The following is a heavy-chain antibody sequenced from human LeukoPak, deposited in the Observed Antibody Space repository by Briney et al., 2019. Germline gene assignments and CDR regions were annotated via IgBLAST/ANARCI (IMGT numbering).Heavy chain of an antibody. CDR2: YYYSGST. CDR1: GGFISSYY. CDR3: ARERGWMGYGDYYFDY. Sequence: SETLSLTCAVSGGFISSYYWSWIRQPPGKGLEWMGHYYYSGSTNYNPSLKSRVTISVDTSKNQSSLKLSSVTAADPAVYYCARERGWMGYGDYYFDYWGQGTLVTVSS. J-gene: IGHJ4*02. V-gene: IGHV4-59*01. D-gene: IGHD4-17*01.